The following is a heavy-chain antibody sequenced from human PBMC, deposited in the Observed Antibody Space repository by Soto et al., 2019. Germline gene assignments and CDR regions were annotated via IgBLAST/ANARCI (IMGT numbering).Heavy chain of an antibody. J-gene: IGHJ4*02. CDR3: ARVYRITMVRGELSEY. V-gene: IGHV1-18*01. D-gene: IGHD3-10*01. CDR1: GYTFTSYG. Sequence: QVQLVQSGAEVKKPGASVKVSCKASGYTFTSYGISWVRQASGQGLEWMGWISAYNGNTNYAQKLQGRVTMTTDTSTSTAYMELRSRRSDDTAVYYCARVYRITMVRGELSEYWGQGTLVTVSS. CDR2: ISAYNGNT.